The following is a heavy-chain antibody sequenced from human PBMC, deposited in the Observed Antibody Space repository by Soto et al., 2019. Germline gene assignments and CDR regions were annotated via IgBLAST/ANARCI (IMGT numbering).Heavy chain of an antibody. D-gene: IGHD6-19*01. J-gene: IGHJ4*02. CDR3: ARDMIAVAGGVDY. V-gene: IGHV3-33*01. CDR1: GFTFSSYG. CDR2: IWYDGSNK. Sequence: QVQLVESGGGVVQPGRSLRLSCAASGFTFSSYGMHWVRQAPGKGLEWVAGIWYDGSNKYYADSVKGRFTISRDNSKNTLYLQMNSLRAEDTAVYYCARDMIAVAGGVDYWGQGTQVTVSS.